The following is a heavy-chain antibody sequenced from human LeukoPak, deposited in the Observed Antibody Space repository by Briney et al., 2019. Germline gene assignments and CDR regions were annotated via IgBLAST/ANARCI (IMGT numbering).Heavy chain of an antibody. CDR3: AKVGYSYGFYYYMDV. J-gene: IGHJ6*03. CDR1: GFTFSTYG. D-gene: IGHD5-18*01. CDR2: ISSSGGST. Sequence: RAGGSLRLSCAASGFTFSTYGMTWVRQAPGKGLEWVSAISSSGGSTYYADSVKGRFTISRDNSKNTLYVQMNSLRAEDTAVYYCAKVGYSYGFYYYMDVWGKGTTVTVSS. V-gene: IGHV3-23*01.